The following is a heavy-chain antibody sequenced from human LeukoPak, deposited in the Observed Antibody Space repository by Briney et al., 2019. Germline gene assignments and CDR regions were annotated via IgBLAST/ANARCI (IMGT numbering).Heavy chain of an antibody. Sequence: PGGSLRLSCAASGFTLSSNGMHWVRQAPGKELEWVAVISYDGSNKHYADSVKGRFTISRDNSKNTLYLQMNSLRAEDTAVYYCAREVDTAMYYYFDYWGQGTLVTVSS. CDR3: AREVDTAMYYYFDY. CDR1: GFTLSSNG. D-gene: IGHD5-18*01. J-gene: IGHJ4*02. CDR2: ISYDGSNK. V-gene: IGHV3-30*03.